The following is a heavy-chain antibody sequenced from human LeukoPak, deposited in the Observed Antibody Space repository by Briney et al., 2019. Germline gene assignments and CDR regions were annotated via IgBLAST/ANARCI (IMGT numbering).Heavy chain of an antibody. V-gene: IGHV4-59*08. D-gene: IGHD2-15*01. CDR3: ARHGPGVAPFDY. CDR1: GGSISSYY. Sequence: SETLSLTCTVSGGSISSYYWSWIRQPPGKGLEWIGYIYYSGSTDYNPSLKSRVTISVDTSKNQFSLKLSSVTAADTAVYYCARHGPGVAPFDYWGQGTLVTVSS. J-gene: IGHJ4*02. CDR2: IYYSGST.